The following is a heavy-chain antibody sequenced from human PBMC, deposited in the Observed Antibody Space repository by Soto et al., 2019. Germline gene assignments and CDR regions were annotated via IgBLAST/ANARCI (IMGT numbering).Heavy chain of an antibody. Sequence: PXETLSVPWCLSGSLPVGSMSTYFWTWIRQPPVKGLEWIGEINHSGSPNYSPSLRGRVTISLDTSKKQFSLNLSSVTAADTAVYFCARARFSQWSQDYYGLDVWGQGTTVTVSS. CDR1: GSLPVGSMSTYF. J-gene: IGHJ6*02. CDR2: INHSGSP. D-gene: IGHD3-3*01. V-gene: IGHV4-34*01. CDR3: ARARFSQWSQDYYGLDV.